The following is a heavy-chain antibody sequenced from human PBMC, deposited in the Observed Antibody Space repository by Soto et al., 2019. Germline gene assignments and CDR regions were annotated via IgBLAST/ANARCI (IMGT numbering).Heavy chain of an antibody. CDR1: GFTFSSYA. Sequence: EVQLLESGGGLVQPGGSLRLSCAASGFTFSSYAMSWVRQAPGKGLEWVSAISGSGGSTYYADSVKGRFTISRDNSKNTLYLQMNSLRAEDTAVYYCANARSKVRGVARYYLDVWGKGTTVTVSS. D-gene: IGHD3-10*01. CDR3: ANARSKVRGVARYYLDV. V-gene: IGHV3-23*01. CDR2: ISGSGGST. J-gene: IGHJ6*03.